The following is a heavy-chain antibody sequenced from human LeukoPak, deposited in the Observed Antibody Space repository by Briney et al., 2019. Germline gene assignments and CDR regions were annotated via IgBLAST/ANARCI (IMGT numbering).Heavy chain of an antibody. V-gene: IGHV3-33*06. D-gene: IGHD3-22*01. CDR3: AKGAYYDSSGYQISGYYFDY. J-gene: IGHJ4*02. Sequence: GGSLRLSCAASGFTFSSYGMHWVRQAPGKGLEWVAVIWYDGSNKYYADSVKGRFTISRDNSKNTLYLQMNNLRAEDTAVYYCAKGAYYDSSGYQISGYYFDYWGQGTLVTVSS. CDR2: IWYDGSNK. CDR1: GFTFSSYG.